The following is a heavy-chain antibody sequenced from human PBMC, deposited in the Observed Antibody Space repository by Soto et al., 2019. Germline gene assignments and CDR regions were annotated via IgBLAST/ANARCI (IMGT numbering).Heavy chain of an antibody. CDR2: IYHSGSN. V-gene: IGHV4-4*02. CDR1: GGSISSSNW. J-gene: IGHJ6*02. Sequence: QVQLQESGPGLVKPSGTLSLTCAVSGGSISSSNWWSWVRQPPGKGLEWIGEIYHSGSNNYNPSLKSRVTISVDKSKSQCSLKLSSVTAADTAVYYCARARDIVAPEEVYYGMDVWGQGTTVTVSS. D-gene: IGHD5-12*01. CDR3: ARARDIVAPEEVYYGMDV.